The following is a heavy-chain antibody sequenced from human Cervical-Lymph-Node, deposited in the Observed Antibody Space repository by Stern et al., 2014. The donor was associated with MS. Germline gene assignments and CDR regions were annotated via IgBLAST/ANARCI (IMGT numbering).Heavy chain of an antibody. CDR2: IIPIFGTA. CDR1: GGTFNVYA. D-gene: IGHD3-9*01. V-gene: IGHV1-69*01. Sequence: QLVQSGAEVKKPGSSVKVSCKASGGTFNVYAINWLRQAPGQGLEWMGGIIPIFGTANYAQKFQGRVTITADESTRTSSMQLSSLRYDDTAVYYCARDGRHTDNYGLDVWGQGTTVTVSS. CDR3: ARDGRHTDNYGLDV. J-gene: IGHJ6*02.